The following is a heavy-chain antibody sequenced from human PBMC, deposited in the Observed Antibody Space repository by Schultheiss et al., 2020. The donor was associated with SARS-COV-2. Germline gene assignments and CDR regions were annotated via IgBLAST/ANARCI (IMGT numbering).Heavy chain of an antibody. Sequence: ASVKVSCKASGYTFTGYYMHWVRQAPGQGLEWMGWINPNSGGTNYAQKFQGRVTMTRDTSISTAYMELSRLRSDDTAVYYCARWPPSETSPFDYWGQGTLVTVSS. J-gene: IGHJ4*02. CDR2: INPNSGGT. D-gene: IGHD1-14*01. CDR1: GYTFTGYY. CDR3: ARWPPSETSPFDY. V-gene: IGHV1-2*02.